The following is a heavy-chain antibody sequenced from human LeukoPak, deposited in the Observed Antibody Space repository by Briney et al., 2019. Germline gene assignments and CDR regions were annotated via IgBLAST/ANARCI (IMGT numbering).Heavy chain of an antibody. D-gene: IGHD2-15*01. J-gene: IGHJ4*02. CDR1: GYSFSSYW. CDR3: ATEYGSRWYFDY. Sequence: GESLKISCEGSGYSFSSYWIGLVRQMPGKGLEGMGMIYPGDSESRYSPSFQGQVIMSADKSISAAYLQWSSLKASVTAMYYCATEYGSRWYFDYWGQGTLVTVSS. V-gene: IGHV5-51*01. CDR2: IYPGDSES.